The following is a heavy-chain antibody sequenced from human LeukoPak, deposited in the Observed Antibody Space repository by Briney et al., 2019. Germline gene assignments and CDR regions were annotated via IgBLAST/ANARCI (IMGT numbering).Heavy chain of an antibody. D-gene: IGHD3-3*01. V-gene: IGHV1-69*04. CDR3: ARDLPFGVAIGWFDP. Sequence: ASVKVSCKASGGTFSSYAISRVRQAPGQGLEWMGRIIPIFGIASYAQKFQGRVTIAADKSTSTAYMELSSLRSEDTAVYYCARDLPFGVAIGWFDPWGQGTLVTVSS. CDR1: GGTFSSYA. CDR2: IIPIFGIA. J-gene: IGHJ5*02.